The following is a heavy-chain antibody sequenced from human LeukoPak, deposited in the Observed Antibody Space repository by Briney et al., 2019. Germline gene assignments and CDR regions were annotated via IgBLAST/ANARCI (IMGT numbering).Heavy chain of an antibody. Sequence: PGGSLRLTCAASGFTFSSYGMHWLRQAPGKGLEGVAFIRYDGSNKYYADSVKGRFTISRDNSKNKLYLQMNSLRAEDAAVYYCAKEIYGNSTGGRFQHWGQGTLVTVSS. CDR2: IRYDGSNK. V-gene: IGHV3-30*02. CDR1: GFTFSSYG. CDR3: AKEIYGNSTGGRFQH. J-gene: IGHJ1*01. D-gene: IGHD4-11*01.